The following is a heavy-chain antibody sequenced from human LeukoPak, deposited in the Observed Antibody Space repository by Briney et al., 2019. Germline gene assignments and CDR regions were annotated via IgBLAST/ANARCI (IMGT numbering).Heavy chain of an antibody. CDR2: INPSGGIT. Sequence: ASVKLSCKASGYTFTTNYMHWVRQAPGQGLEWMGIINPSGGITNYAQKFQARVTMTVDTSTSTVYMELSRLGSEDTAVYYCARDGRTSVTFDYWGQGTLVTVSS. J-gene: IGHJ4*02. D-gene: IGHD5/OR15-5a*01. CDR1: GYTFTTNY. CDR3: ARDGRTSVTFDY. V-gene: IGHV1-46*01.